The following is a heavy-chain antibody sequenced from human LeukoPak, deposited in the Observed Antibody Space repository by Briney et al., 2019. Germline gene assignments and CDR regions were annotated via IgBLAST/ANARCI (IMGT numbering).Heavy chain of an antibody. V-gene: IGHV4-59*08. Sequence: SETLSLTCTVSGDSISPYYWSWLRQPPGKGLEWIAYIYYSGTTNYNPSLKSRVTISVDTSNNQFSLKLSPVTAADTAVYYCARHAHWGTGLVPYWGQGTLVTVSS. CDR3: ARHAHWGTGLVPY. J-gene: IGHJ4*02. CDR2: IYYSGTT. CDR1: GDSISPYY. D-gene: IGHD3-16*01.